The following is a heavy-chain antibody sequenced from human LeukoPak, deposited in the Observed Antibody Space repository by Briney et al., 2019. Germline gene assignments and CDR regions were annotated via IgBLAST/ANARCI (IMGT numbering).Heavy chain of an antibody. CDR1: GGSFSGYY. Sequence: PSETLSLTCAVYGGSFSGYYWNWIRQPPGKGPEWIGEINHSGSTNYNPSLKSRVTISVDTSKNQFSLKLSSVTAADTAVYYCARRGYSSGWYNYWGQGTLVTVSS. D-gene: IGHD6-19*01. CDR2: INHSGST. J-gene: IGHJ4*02. CDR3: ARRGYSSGWYNY. V-gene: IGHV4-34*01.